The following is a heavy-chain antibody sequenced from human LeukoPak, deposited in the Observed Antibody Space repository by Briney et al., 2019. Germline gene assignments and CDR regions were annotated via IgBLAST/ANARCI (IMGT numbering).Heavy chain of an antibody. CDR2: IKQDGSEK. J-gene: IGHJ4*02. Sequence: GGSLRLSCAASGFTVSSNYMSWVRQAPGKGLEWVANIKQDGSEKYYVDSVKGRFTISRDNAKNSLYLQVNSLRAEDTAVYYCATEILYYYDSSGYYVDYFGYWGQGTLVTVSS. D-gene: IGHD3-22*01. V-gene: IGHV3-7*01. CDR3: ATEILYYYDSSGYYVDYFGY. CDR1: GFTVSSNY.